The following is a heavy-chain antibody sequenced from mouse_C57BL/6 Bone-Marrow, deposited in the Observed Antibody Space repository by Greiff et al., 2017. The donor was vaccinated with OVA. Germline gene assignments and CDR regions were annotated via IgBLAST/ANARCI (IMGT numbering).Heavy chain of an antibody. J-gene: IGHJ3*01. D-gene: IGHD1-1*01. Sequence: QVQLQQPGAELVKPGASVKLSCKASGYTFTRYWMHWVKQRPGQGLEWIGMIHPTSGSTNYNEKFKSKATLTVDKSSSTAYMQLSSLTSEDSAVYYCARGGYYGSSPSPFAYWGQGTLVTVSA. CDR1: GYTFTRYW. CDR3: ARGGYYGSSPSPFAY. CDR2: IHPTSGST. V-gene: IGHV1-64*01.